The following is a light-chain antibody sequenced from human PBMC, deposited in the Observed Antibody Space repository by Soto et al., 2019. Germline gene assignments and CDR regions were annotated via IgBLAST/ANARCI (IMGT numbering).Light chain of an antibody. CDR3: QHYNYWPPKT. CDR1: QSVGNN. CDR2: GAY. V-gene: IGKV3-15*01. Sequence: EIVMTQSPATLSVSPGERTTLYCRASQSVGNNLAWYQQKPGQAPRLLIYGAYTRATGIPARFSGSGSGTDFTLTISSRQSEDFAVYYCQHYNYWPPKTFGQGTKVDIK. J-gene: IGKJ1*01.